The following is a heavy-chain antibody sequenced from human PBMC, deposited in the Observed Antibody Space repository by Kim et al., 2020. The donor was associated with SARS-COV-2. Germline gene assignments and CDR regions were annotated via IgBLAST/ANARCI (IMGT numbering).Heavy chain of an antibody. J-gene: IGHJ4*02. V-gene: IGHV3-48*02. Sequence: GGSLRLSCAASGFTFSSYAMTWVRQGPGKGLEWVSFISSTGSIIYYADSVEGRFTISRDNAKNSVSLQMNSLRDEDTAMYYCASRGSYIDFWGQGTLVTV. CDR2: ISSTGSII. CDR3: ASRGSYIDF. CDR1: GFTFSSYA. D-gene: IGHD3-16*01.